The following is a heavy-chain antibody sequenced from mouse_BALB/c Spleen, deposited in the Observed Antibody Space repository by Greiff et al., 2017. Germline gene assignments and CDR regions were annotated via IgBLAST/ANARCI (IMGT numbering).Heavy chain of an antibody. CDR2: IDPANGNT. D-gene: IGHD1-2*01. CDR3: ARDTANYYAMDY. Sequence: VQLKESGAELVKPGASVKLSCTASGFNIKDTYMHWVKQRPEQGLEWIGRIDPANGNTKYDPKFQGKATITADTSSNTAYLQLSSLTSEDTAVYYCARDTANYYAMDYWGQGTSVTVSS. J-gene: IGHJ4*01. V-gene: IGHV14-3*02. CDR1: GFNIKDTY.